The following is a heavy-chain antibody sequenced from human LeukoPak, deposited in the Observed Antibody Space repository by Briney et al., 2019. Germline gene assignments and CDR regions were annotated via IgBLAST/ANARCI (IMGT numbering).Heavy chain of an antibody. Sequence: SETLSLTCAVSGYSISSGYYWGWIRQPPGKGLEWIGSIYHSGSTSYNASLKSRVTISIDMSKNQFSLRLTSVTAADTAVYYCARGPTVEYFDHWGQGTLVTVSS. CDR3: ARGPTVEYFDH. J-gene: IGHJ4*02. CDR2: IYHSGST. D-gene: IGHD4-23*01. CDR1: GYSISSGYY. V-gene: IGHV4-38-2*01.